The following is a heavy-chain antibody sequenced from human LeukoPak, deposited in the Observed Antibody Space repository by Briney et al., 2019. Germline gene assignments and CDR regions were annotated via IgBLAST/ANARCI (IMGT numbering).Heavy chain of an antibody. V-gene: IGHV4-59*01. J-gene: IGHJ5*02. CDR2: IYYSGST. CDR3: ARGGEYCGGDCFDP. CDR1: GGSISSYY. D-gene: IGHD2-21*01. Sequence: SETLSLTCTVSGGSISSYYWSWIRQPPGKGLEWIGYIYYSGSTNYNPSLKSRVTISVDTSKNQFSLKLSSVIAADTAVYYCARGGEYCGGDCFDPWGQGTLVTVSS.